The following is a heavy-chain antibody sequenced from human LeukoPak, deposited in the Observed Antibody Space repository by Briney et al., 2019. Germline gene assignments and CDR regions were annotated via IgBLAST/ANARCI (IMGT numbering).Heavy chain of an antibody. Sequence: GGALQSSCKGAGCSFTSYWIGWGRRMPGKGVGGRGIIYPGDCDTRYSPSFEGQVTISADKSISTASLQWSSLKASDTAMYYCARHDGSGWYRYFDYWGQGTLVTVSS. CDR2: IYPGDCDT. V-gene: IGHV5-51*01. J-gene: IGHJ4*02. CDR3: ARHDGSGWYRYFDY. D-gene: IGHD6-19*01. CDR1: GCSFTSYW.